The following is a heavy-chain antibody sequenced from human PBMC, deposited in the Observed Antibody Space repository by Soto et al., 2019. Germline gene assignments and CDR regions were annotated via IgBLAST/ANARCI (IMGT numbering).Heavy chain of an antibody. D-gene: IGHD2-2*01. Sequence: QVQLQESGPGLVKPSQTLSLTCTVSGGSISSGGYYWSWIRQHPGKGLEWIGYIYYSGSTYYNPSQKSRVIISVDTSKNQFPLKLVSVTAADTAVYYCARGHILVVPAAIGHGSNWFAPWGQGTLVTVS. CDR2: IYYSGST. CDR1: GGSISSGGYY. V-gene: IGHV4-31*03. CDR3: ARGHILVVPAAIGHGSNWFAP. J-gene: IGHJ5*02.